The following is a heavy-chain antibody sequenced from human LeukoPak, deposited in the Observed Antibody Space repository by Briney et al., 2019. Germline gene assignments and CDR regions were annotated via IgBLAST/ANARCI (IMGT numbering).Heavy chain of an antibody. CDR1: GFTFSSYW. J-gene: IGHJ4*02. CDR3: ASEREYCSSTSCHYYFDY. CDR2: IKQDGSEK. V-gene: IGHV3-7*01. D-gene: IGHD2-2*01. Sequence: GGSLRLSCAASGFTFSSYWMRWVRQAQGKGLEGVANIKQDGSEKYYVDSVKGRFTISRDNAKNSLYLQMNSLRAEDTAVYYCASEREYCSSTSCHYYFDYWGQGTLVTVSS.